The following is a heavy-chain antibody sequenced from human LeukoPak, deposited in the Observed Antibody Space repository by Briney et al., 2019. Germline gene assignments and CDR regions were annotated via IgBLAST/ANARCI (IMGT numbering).Heavy chain of an antibody. Sequence: ASVKVSCKASGYTFTSYGISWVRQAPGQGLEWMGWISAYNGNTNYAQKLQGRVTMTTDTSTSTAYMELRSLRSDDTAVYYCARDIWTNLGEWEPHDYWGQGTLVTVSS. CDR1: GYTFTSYG. V-gene: IGHV1-18*01. CDR3: ARDIWTNLGEWEPHDY. CDR2: ISAYNGNT. J-gene: IGHJ4*02. D-gene: IGHD1-26*01.